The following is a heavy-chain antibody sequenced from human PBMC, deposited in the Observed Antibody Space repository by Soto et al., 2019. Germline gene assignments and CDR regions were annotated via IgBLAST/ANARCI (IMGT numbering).Heavy chain of an antibody. Sequence: SETLSLTCSVSGAALNSGNYYWSWMRQVPGKGLEWIGHIYVTGAVDYNPSLRDRITISQDTSERQFSLNLRLVTAADTVVYYCARLRIATNTYKWFDPWGQGTPVTGSS. J-gene: IGHJ5*01. V-gene: IGHV4-31*03. CDR3: ARLRIATNTYKWFDP. CDR2: IYVTGAV. CDR1: GAALNSGNYY. D-gene: IGHD2-2*02.